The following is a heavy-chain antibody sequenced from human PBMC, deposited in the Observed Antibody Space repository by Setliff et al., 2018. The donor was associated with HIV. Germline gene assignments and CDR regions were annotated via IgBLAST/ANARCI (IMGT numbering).Heavy chain of an antibody. Sequence: SETLSLTCAVYGGSFSGYYWSWIRQPPGKGLEWIGEINHSGSTNYNPSLKSRVTISVDTSKNQFSLDLSSVTAADTAVYYCARCPSGFGVAANWFDPWGQGTLVTVSS. CDR3: ARCPSGFGVAANWFDP. V-gene: IGHV4-34*01. CDR2: INHSGST. J-gene: IGHJ5*02. D-gene: IGHD6-19*01. CDR1: GGSFSGYY.